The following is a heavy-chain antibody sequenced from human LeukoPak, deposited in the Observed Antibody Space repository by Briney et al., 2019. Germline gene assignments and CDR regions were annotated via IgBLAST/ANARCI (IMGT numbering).Heavy chain of an antibody. Sequence: PSETLSLTCTVSGGSMSSRYWSWIRQPPGKGLEWIGYVYYSGTTNSNPSLMSRVTISVDTSKNQFSLNLRSVTAADTAVYYCARDVARSGDLFGWFDPWGQGTLSSSPQ. CDR2: VYYSGTT. CDR1: GGSMSSRY. V-gene: IGHV4-59*11. CDR3: ARDVARSGDLFGWFDP. J-gene: IGHJ5*02. D-gene: IGHD3-10*01.